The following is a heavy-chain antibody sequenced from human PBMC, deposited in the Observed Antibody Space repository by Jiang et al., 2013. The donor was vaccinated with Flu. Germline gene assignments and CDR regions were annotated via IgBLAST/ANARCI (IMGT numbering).Heavy chain of an antibody. Sequence: QLLESGGGVVQPGRSLRLSCAASGFTFSSYGMHWVRQAPGKGLEWVAVIWYDGSNKYYADSVKGRFTISRDNSKNTLYLQMNSLRAEDTAVYYCARDQGIAVAGTWVYWGQGTLVTVSS. V-gene: IGHV3-33*01. J-gene: IGHJ4*02. CDR3: ARDQGIAVAGTWVY. CDR1: GFTFSSYG. D-gene: IGHD6-19*01. CDR2: IWYDGSNK.